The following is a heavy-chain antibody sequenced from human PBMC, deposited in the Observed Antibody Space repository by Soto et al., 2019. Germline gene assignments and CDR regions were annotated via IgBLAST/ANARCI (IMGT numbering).Heavy chain of an antibody. J-gene: IGHJ6*02. V-gene: IGHV1-2*04. CDR2: INPNSGGT. D-gene: IGHD1-20*01. CDR1: GYTFTGYY. CDR3: ARVLADNWNDPVYYYGMDV. Sequence: ASVKVSCKASGYTFTGYYMHWVRQAPGQGLEWMGWINPNSGGTNYAQKFQGWVTMTRDTSISTAYMELSRLRSDDTAVYYCARVLADNWNDPVYYYGMDVWGQGTTVTVSS.